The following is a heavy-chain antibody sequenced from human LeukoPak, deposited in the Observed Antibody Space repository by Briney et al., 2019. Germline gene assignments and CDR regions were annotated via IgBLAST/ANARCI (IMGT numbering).Heavy chain of an antibody. CDR3: AREGYSSPDS. V-gene: IGHV4-61*02. J-gene: IGHJ4*02. CDR2: IFTSGST. D-gene: IGHD5-18*01. Sequence: PSETLSLTCTVSGASISSGIHYWSWIRQPAGNGLEWIGRIFTSGSTNYNPSLKSRVIISLDTSKNQFSLKLTSVTASDTAVYYCAREGYSSPDSWGQGILVTVSS. CDR1: GASISSGIHY.